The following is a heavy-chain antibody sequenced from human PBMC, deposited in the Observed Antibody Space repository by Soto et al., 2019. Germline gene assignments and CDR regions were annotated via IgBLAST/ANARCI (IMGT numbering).Heavy chain of an antibody. Sequence: QVQLVQSGDEVRKPGSSVKVSCKASGYSFVNYGIAWVRQAPGQGLEWMGWISPYSGNTHYPRKVQGRLTMTTDTSTSIAYMDLGRLTSDDTGVDYCAMVDNYVTPTPQDVWGQGTTVTVSS. V-gene: IGHV1-18*01. CDR3: AMVDNYVTPTPQDV. D-gene: IGHD3-16*01. CDR2: ISPYSGNT. CDR1: GYSFVNYG. J-gene: IGHJ6*02.